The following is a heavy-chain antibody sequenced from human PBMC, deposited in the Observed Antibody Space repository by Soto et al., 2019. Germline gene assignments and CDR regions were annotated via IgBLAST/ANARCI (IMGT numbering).Heavy chain of an antibody. CDR2: IKSKIDGGTT. J-gene: IGHJ6*02. Sequence: EVQLVESGGGLIKPGGSLRLSCAASGFTFSNAWMTWVRQAPGKGLEWVGRIKSKIDGGTTDYAAPGKGRFTISRDDSKNTVYLQMNSTKTEDTGVYYGTIGLKLGRYLDLLFMGAPRFYYVGMDVWGQGTTVTVSS. V-gene: IGHV3-15*07. D-gene: IGHD3-9*01. CDR3: TIGLKLGRYLDLLFMGAPRFYYVGMDV. CDR1: GFTFSNAW.